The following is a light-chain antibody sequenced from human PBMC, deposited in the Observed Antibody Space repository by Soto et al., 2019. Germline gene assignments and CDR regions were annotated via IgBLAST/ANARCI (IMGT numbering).Light chain of an antibody. J-gene: IGLJ2*01. V-gene: IGLV1-44*01. CDR1: TSNIGGHT. CDR3: AAWDDSLNGVV. CDR2: SSN. Sequence: QSVLTQPPSASGTPGQRVTISCSGSTSNIGGHTVNWYQQLPGTAPKLLIYSSNQRPSGVHDRFSGSKSGTSASLAISGLQSEDEADYYCAAWDDSLNGVVFGGGTKLTVL.